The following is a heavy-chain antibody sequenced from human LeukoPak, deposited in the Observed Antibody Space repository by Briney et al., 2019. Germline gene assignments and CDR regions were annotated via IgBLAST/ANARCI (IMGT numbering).Heavy chain of an antibody. CDR3: AKRGVVIRVILVGFHKEAYYFDS. CDR2: ISDTGGRT. V-gene: IGHV3-23*01. Sequence: GGSLRLSCAVSGFTLSNYGMTWVRQAPGKGLEWVAGISDTGGRTNYADCVKGRFTISRDNPKNTLYLQMNSLRAEDTAVYFCAKRGVVIRVILVGFHKEAYYFDSWGQGALVTVSS. CDR1: GFTLSNYG. D-gene: IGHD3-22*01. J-gene: IGHJ4*02.